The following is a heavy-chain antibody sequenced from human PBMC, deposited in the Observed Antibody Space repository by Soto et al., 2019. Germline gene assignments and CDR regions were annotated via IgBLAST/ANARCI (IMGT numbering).Heavy chain of an antibody. J-gene: IGHJ4*02. V-gene: IGHV1-18*04. D-gene: IGHD3-3*01. CDR1: GYTFTSYG. CDR3: ARDRGTYYDFWSGYTQVYYFDY. CDR2: ISTYNGNT. Sequence: AAVKVSCKASGYTFTSYGMSWVRQAPGQGLEWMGWISTYNGNTNYAQKFKGRFTMTTDTSTSTASMERRSLRSDDTALYYCARDRGTYYDFWSGYTQVYYFDYWGQGTQVTVSS.